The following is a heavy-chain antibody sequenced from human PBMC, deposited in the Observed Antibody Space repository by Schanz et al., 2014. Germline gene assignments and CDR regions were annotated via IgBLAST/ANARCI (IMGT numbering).Heavy chain of an antibody. CDR2: LSGSGGST. Sequence: EVQLLESGGYLVQPGRSLRLSCAASGFTFSTYAMSWVRQAPGKGLEWVSALSGSGGSTYYADSVKGRFTISRDNSKNTLYLQMNSLRAEDTAVYYCAKQIHYEILTDTRNWGQGTLVTVSS. CDR3: AKQIHYEILTDTRN. CDR1: GFTFSTYA. D-gene: IGHD3-9*01. V-gene: IGHV3-23*01. J-gene: IGHJ4*02.